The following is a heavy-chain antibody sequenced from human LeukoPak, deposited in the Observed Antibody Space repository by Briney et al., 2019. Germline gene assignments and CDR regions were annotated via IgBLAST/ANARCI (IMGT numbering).Heavy chain of an antibody. J-gene: IGHJ5*02. CDR2: ISAYNGNT. CDR1: GYIFTSYG. D-gene: IGHD6-19*01. V-gene: IGHV1-18*01. Sequence: ASVKVSCKASGYIFTSYGISCVRQAPGQGLEWMGWISAYNGNTNYAQKLQGRVTLTTDTSTSTAYIELRSLRSDGTAVYYCAGAPPYSSGWYNWFDPWGQGTLVTVSS. CDR3: AGAPPYSSGWYNWFDP.